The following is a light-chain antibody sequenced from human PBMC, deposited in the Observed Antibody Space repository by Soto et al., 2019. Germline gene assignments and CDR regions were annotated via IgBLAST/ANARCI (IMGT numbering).Light chain of an antibody. V-gene: IGKV1-5*01. CDR1: HDINRW. CDR2: DAS. Sequence: DIQMTQSPSTLSGSVGDTVTITCRASHDINRWLAWYQQKPGKPPKLLIYDASGLDSGVPSRFSGSGYGTEFTLTITGLQPEDFATFYCQQYESFPWTFGQGTHV. J-gene: IGKJ1*01. CDR3: QQYESFPWT.